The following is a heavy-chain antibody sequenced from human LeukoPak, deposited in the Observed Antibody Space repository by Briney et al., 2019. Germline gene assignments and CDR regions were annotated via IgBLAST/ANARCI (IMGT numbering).Heavy chain of an antibody. CDR3: AKDATSGYYDFWSGYYTGGILDY. CDR2: ISGSGGST. Sequence: GGSLRLSCAASGFTFSSYAMSWVRQAPGKGLEWDSAISGSGGSTYYADSVKGRFTISRDNSKNTLYLQMNSLRAEDTAVYYCAKDATSGYYDFWSGYYTGGILDYWGQGTLVTVSS. J-gene: IGHJ4*02. CDR1: GFTFSSYA. V-gene: IGHV3-23*01. D-gene: IGHD3-3*01.